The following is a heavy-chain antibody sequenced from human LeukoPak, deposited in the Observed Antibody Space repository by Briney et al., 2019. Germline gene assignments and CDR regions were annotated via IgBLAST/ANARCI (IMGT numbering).Heavy chain of an antibody. V-gene: IGHV4-34*01. CDR3: ARGLATITN. CDR2: INHSGST. Sequence: SETLSLTCAVYGGSFSGYYWSWIRQPPGKGLEWIGEINHSGSTNYNPSLKSRVTISVDTSRNQFSLKLSSVTAADTAVYYCARGLATITNWGQGTLVSVSS. CDR1: GGSFSGYY. J-gene: IGHJ4*02. D-gene: IGHD5-24*01.